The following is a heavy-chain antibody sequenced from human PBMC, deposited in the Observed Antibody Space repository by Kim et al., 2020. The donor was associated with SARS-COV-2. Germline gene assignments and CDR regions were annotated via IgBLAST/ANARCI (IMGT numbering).Heavy chain of an antibody. V-gene: IGHV3-30*18. Sequence: GGSLRLSCVASGFTFNNYGMYWVRQAPGKGLEWVAVISYDGSNEYYADSVKGRFTISRDNSKNTLYLQMRNLRAEDTAVYYCAKAVGRDCIDYYYGRDV. D-gene: IGHD2-21*02. CDR2: ISYDGSNE. CDR1: GFTFNNYG. J-gene: IGHJ6*01. CDR3: AKAVGRDCIDYYYGRDV.